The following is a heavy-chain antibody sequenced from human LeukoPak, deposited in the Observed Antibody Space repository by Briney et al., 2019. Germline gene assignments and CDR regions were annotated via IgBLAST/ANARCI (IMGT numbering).Heavy chain of an antibody. CDR1: GGSISNYY. J-gene: IGHJ4*02. Sequence: PSETLSLTCSVSGGSISNYYWSWIRQPPGKGLEWFGYISYSGTTNYNPSLKSRVAMSMDTSKNQFSLELNSVTAADTAVYYCARDRGYSSSPFDYWGQGTLVTVSS. V-gene: IGHV4-59*12. D-gene: IGHD6-6*01. CDR3: ARDRGYSSSPFDY. CDR2: ISYSGTT.